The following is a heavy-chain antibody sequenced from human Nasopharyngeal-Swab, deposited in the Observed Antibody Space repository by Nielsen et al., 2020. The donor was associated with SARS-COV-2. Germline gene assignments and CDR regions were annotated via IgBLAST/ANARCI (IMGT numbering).Heavy chain of an antibody. V-gene: IGHV4-31*03. D-gene: IGHD2-21*02. CDR3: ARLFEGDFRALDY. CDR2: IYYSGST. Sequence: SETLSLTCTVSGGSISSGGYYWSWIRQHPGKGLEWIGYIYYSGSTYYNPSLKSRVTISVDTSKNQFSLKLSSVTAADTAVYYCARLFEGDFRALDYWGQGALVTVSS. J-gene: IGHJ4*02. CDR1: GGSISSGGYY.